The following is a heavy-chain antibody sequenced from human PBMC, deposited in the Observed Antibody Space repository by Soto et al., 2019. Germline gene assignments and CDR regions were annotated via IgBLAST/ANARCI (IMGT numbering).Heavy chain of an antibody. Sequence: GESLKISCKASAYSFTSYCIGCVRQTPGKGLEWLGIIYPGDPDTRYSPSFQGQVTISADKSISTAYLQWSSLKASDTAMYYCARDPARDTAMAFYYFDYWGQGTLVTVSS. CDR3: ARDPARDTAMAFYYFDY. CDR1: AYSFTSYC. D-gene: IGHD5-18*01. J-gene: IGHJ4*02. V-gene: IGHV5-51*01. CDR2: IYPGDPDT.